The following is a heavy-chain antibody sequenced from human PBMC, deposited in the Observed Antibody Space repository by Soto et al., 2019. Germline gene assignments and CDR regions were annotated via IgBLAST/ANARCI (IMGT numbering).Heavy chain of an antibody. CDR2: IHPSGDT. Sequence: SETLSLTCAVSGDSISNGDWWSWVRQPPGKGLEWIGAIHPSGDTNYNPSLKSRLTISVDNFKNLFSLKLSSVTAADTAVYYCARQQFYYDSSGSRFDDWGQGTLVTVSS. D-gene: IGHD3-22*01. J-gene: IGHJ4*02. CDR1: GDSISNGDW. V-gene: IGHV4-4*02. CDR3: ARQQFYYDSSGSRFDD.